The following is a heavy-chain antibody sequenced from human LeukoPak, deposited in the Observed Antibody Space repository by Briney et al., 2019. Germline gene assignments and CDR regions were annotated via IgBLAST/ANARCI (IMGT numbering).Heavy chain of an antibody. D-gene: IGHD1-26*01. CDR1: GSTFSTYN. Sequence: GGSLRLSCAASGSTFSTYNMNCVRQAPGKGLEWVASISTSNSDIYYADSMKGRFTISRDNAKNSVYLQMNSLRDEDTAVYYCARDTSTWDQGAYYYGADVWGQGTAVTVSS. J-gene: IGHJ6*02. CDR3: ARDTSTWDQGAYYYGADV. V-gene: IGHV3-21*01. CDR2: ISTSNSDI.